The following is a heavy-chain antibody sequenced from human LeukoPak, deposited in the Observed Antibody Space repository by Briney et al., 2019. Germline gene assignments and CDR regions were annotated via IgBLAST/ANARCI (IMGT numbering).Heavy chain of an antibody. Sequence: ASVKVSCKASGYTFTTYTVNWVRQAPGQGLEWMGWISTNTGNPTYAQGFTGRFVFSLDTSVSTAYLQISSLKAEDTAVYYCARVGKYSGSYPDYWGQGTLVTVSS. CDR2: ISTNTGNP. D-gene: IGHD1-26*01. V-gene: IGHV7-4-1*02. CDR3: ARVGKYSGSYPDY. CDR1: GYTFTTYT. J-gene: IGHJ4*02.